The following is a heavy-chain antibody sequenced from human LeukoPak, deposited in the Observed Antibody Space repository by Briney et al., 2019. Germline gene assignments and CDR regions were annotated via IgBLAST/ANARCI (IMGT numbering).Heavy chain of an antibody. Sequence: SETLSLTCAVYGGSFSGYYWRWLRQPPGKGLEWMGEINHSGSTNYNPSLKSRVTISVDTSKNQFSLKLSSVTAADTAVYYCARGVKDYYGYYYMDVWGKGTTVTVSS. V-gene: IGHV4-34*01. CDR2: INHSGST. D-gene: IGHD3-10*01. J-gene: IGHJ6*03. CDR3: ARGVKDYYGYYYMDV. CDR1: GGSFSGYY.